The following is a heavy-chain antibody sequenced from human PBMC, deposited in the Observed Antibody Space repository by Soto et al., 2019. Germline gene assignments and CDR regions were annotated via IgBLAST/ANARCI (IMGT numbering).Heavy chain of an antibody. V-gene: IGHV5-51*01. D-gene: IGHD3-3*01. CDR1: EYSFSTYW. CDR2: IYPGDSDT. J-gene: IGHJ6*02. Sequence: GESLKISCTGSEYSFSTYWIAWVRQMPGKGLEWMGIIYPGDSDTRYSPSFQGQVTISADKSITTAHLQWSSLKASDTAMYYCTRQISHYYSWSNTYDYYALDVWGQGTTDTVAS. CDR3: TRQISHYYSWSNTYDYYALDV.